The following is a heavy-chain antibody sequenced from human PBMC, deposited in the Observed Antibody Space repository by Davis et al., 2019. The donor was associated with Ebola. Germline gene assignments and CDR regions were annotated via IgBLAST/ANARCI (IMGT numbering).Heavy chain of an antibody. CDR3: ARLRFLEWLFSSMDV. CDR1: GGTFSSYA. Sequence: AASVKVSCKASGGTFSSYAISWVRQAPGQGLEWMGGIIPIFGTANYAQKFQGRVTITADESTSTAYMELSSLRSDDTAVYYCARLRFLEWLFSSMDVWGQGTTVTVSS. J-gene: IGHJ6*02. D-gene: IGHD3-3*01. CDR2: IIPIFGTA. V-gene: IGHV1-69*13.